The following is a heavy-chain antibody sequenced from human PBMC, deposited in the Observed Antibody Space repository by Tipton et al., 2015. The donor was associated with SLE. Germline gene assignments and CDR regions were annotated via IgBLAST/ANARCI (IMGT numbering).Heavy chain of an antibody. V-gene: IGHV4-61*02. CDR3: ARGSEEIVWLRESMKVAFHI. CDR2: MDATGGT. Sequence: TLSLTCTVSGGSISGGGYHWNWIRQPAGKGLEWIGRMDATGGTYYNPSLKSRVTISVDTSKNQFSLKLSSVTAADTAVYYCARGSEEIVWLRESMKVAFHIWGQGTMVTGSS. J-gene: IGHJ3*02. D-gene: IGHD3-10*01. CDR1: GGSISGGGYH.